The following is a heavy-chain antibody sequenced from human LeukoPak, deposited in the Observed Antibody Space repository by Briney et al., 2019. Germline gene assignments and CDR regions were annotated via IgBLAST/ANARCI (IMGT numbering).Heavy chain of an antibody. D-gene: IGHD3-22*01. V-gene: IGHV4-30-4*01. CDR3: AREDYDSSGYWLIDY. Sequence: SETLSLTCTVSGGSISSGDYYWSWIRQPPGKGLEWIVYIYYSGSTYYNPSLKRRVTISVDTSKNQFSLKLSSVTAADTAVYYCAREDYDSSGYWLIDYWGRGTLVTVSS. J-gene: IGHJ4*02. CDR1: GGSISSGDYY. CDR2: IYYSGST.